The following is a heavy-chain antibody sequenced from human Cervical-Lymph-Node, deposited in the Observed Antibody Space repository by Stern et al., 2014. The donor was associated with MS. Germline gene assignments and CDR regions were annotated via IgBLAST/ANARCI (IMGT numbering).Heavy chain of an antibody. V-gene: IGHV3-30*04. D-gene: IGHD5-24*01. CDR2: ISYDGSNK. CDR3: AAVTNYPRPLDY. CDR1: GFTFSSYA. Sequence: VQLLESGGGVVQPGRSLRLSCAASGFTFSSYAMQWVRQAPGKGLEWVAVISYDGSNKYYADSVKGRFTISRDNSKNTLYLQMNSLRAEDTAVYYCAAVTNYPRPLDYWGQGTLVTVSS. J-gene: IGHJ4*02.